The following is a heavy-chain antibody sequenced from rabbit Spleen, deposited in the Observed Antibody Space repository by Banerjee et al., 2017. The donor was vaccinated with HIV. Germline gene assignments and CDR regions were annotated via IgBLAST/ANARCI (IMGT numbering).Heavy chain of an antibody. CDR2: IAGSSSGFT. V-gene: IGHV1S40*01. CDR1: GVSFSSSSY. D-gene: IGHD4-2*01. CDR3: ARDLAGYVGFGYISYLDL. Sequence: QSLEESGGDLVKPGASLTLTCTASGVSFSSSSYMCWVRQAPGKGLEWIACIAGSSSGFTYSATWAKGRFTCSKTSSTTVTLQMTSLTAADTATYFCARDLAGYVGFGYISYLDLWGPGTLVTVS. J-gene: IGHJ4*01.